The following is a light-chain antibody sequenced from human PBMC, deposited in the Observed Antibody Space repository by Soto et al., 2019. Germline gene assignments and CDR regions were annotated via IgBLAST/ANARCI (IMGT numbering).Light chain of an antibody. CDR3: QQYGRSPLT. CDR1: QSVSSSY. V-gene: IGKV3-20*01. CDR2: GAS. Sequence: IVLTQSPGTLSLSPGERATLSCRASQSVSSSYLAWYQQKPGQAPSLLIYGASSRATRIPDRFSGSVSGTDFTLTISRLEPEDFAVYYCQQYGRSPLTFGGGTKVEIK. J-gene: IGKJ4*01.